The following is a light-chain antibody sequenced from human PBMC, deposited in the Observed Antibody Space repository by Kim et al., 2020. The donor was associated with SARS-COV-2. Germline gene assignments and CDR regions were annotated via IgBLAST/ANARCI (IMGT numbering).Light chain of an antibody. CDR1: QSVSSSY. V-gene: IGKV3-20*01. CDR3: QQYGSSRYT. J-gene: IGKJ2*01. CDR2: GAS. Sequence: EIVLTQSPATLSLSPGERATLSCRASQSVSSSYLAWHQQTPGQAPRLLIYGASSRATGIPDRFSGSGSGTVFTLTISRLEPGDFTVYYCQQYGSSRYTFGQGTKLEFK.